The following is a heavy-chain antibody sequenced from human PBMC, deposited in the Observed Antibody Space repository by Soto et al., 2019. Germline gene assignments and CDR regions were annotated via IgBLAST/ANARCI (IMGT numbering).Heavy chain of an antibody. CDR1: GFTVSSNY. Sequence: PGGSLRLSCAASGFTVSSNYMIWVRQAPGKGLEWVSVIYIGGSTYYADSVRGRFTISRDNSKNTLYLQMKSLRAEDTAVYYCARDPPATRHGMDVWGQGTTVTVSS. CDR2: IYIGGST. CDR3: ARDPPATRHGMDV. V-gene: IGHV3-53*01. J-gene: IGHJ6*02.